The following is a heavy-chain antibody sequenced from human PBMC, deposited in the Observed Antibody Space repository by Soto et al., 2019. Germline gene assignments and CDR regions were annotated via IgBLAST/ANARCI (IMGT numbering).Heavy chain of an antibody. CDR3: ARARKIVRIAARQSRPYWFDP. CDR1: GGSISSSSYY. D-gene: IGHD6-6*01. J-gene: IGHJ5*02. V-gene: IGHV4-39*01. CDR2: IYYSGST. Sequence: SETLSLTCTVSGGSISSSSYYWGWIRQPPGKGLEWIGSIYYSGSTYYNPSLKSRVTISVDTSKNQFSLKLSSVTAADTAVYYCARARKIVRIAARQSRPYWFDPWGQGTLVTVSS.